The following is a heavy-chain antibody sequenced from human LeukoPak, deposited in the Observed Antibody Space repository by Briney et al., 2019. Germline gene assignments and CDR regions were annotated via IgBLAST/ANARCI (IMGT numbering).Heavy chain of an antibody. CDR3: ARHLGLRYETGDEFFPNWFDP. V-gene: IGHV4-39*01. CDR1: GGSISSSSYY. D-gene: IGHD3-9*01. Sequence: PSETLSLTCTVSGGSISSSSYYWGWIRQPPGKGLEWIGSIYYSGSTYYNPSLKSRVTISVDTSKNQFSLKLSSVTAADTAVYYCARHLGLRYETGDEFFPNWFDPWGQGTLVTVSS. CDR2: IYYSGST. J-gene: IGHJ5*02.